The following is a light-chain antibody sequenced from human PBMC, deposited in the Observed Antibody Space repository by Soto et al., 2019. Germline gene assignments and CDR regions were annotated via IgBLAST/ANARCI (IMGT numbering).Light chain of an antibody. V-gene: IGKV3-20*01. CDR1: QSVSSSY. CDR2: GAS. J-gene: IGKJ2*01. Sequence: EIVLTQSPGTLSLSPGERATLSCRASQSVSSSYLAWYQQKPGQAPRLLIFGASSRATGIPDRFSGSGAGTAVTLTISRLEPEDFGVYYCQQYGSSPPYTFGQGTKLEIK. CDR3: QQYGSSPPYT.